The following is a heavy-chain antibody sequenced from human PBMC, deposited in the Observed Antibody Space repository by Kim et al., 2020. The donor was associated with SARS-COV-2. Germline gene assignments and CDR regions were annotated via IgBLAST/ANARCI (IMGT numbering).Heavy chain of an antibody. CDR3: ARPLYSGNYLYAFDI. V-gene: IGHV1-3*01. CDR1: GYTFTIYD. J-gene: IGHJ3*02. CDR2: INAGNGGT. Sequence: ASVKVSCKASGYTFTIYDIHWVRQAPGQRLEWMGWINAGNGGTEYSQKFQGRVTITRDTSASTAYMELSSLRSEDTAVYYCARPLYSGNYLYAFDIWGQGTMVTVSS. D-gene: IGHD1-26*01.